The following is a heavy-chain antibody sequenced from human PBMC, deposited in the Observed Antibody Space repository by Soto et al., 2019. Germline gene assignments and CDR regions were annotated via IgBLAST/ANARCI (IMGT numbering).Heavy chain of an antibody. D-gene: IGHD6-25*01. J-gene: IGHJ6*02. CDR1: GGTFSRYA. CDR3: ARQGAALRDYYYGMDV. Sequence: QVQLVQSGAEVKKPGSSVKVSCKASGGTFSRYAISWVRQAPGQGLEWMGGIIPIFGTANYAQKFQGRVTFTADESTSTAYMEGSRLRSEDPAVYYFARQGAALRDYYYGMDVWGQGTTVTVSS. CDR2: IIPIFGTA. V-gene: IGHV1-69*12.